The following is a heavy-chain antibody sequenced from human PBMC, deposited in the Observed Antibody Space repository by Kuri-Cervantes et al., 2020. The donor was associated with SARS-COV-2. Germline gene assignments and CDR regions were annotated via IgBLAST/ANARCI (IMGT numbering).Heavy chain of an antibody. D-gene: IGHD2-15*01. V-gene: IGHV4-34*01. CDR1: GGSFSGYY. CDR2: INHSGST. Sequence: SETLSLTCAVYGGSFSGYYWSWIRQPPGKGLEWIGEINHSGSTNYNPSLKSRVTISVDTSKNQFSLKLSSVTAADTAVYYCARDLGYCSGGSCYTLIYWGQGTLVTVSS. CDR3: ARDLGYCSGGSCYTLIY. J-gene: IGHJ4*02.